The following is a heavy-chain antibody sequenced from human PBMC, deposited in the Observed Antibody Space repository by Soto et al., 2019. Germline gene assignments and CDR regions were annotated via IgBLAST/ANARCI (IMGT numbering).Heavy chain of an antibody. V-gene: IGHV3-21*01. CDR2: ISSSSSYI. CDR1: GFTFSSYS. Sequence: EVQLVESGGGLLKPGGSLRLSCAASGFTFSSYSMNWVRQAPGKGLEWVSSISSSSSYIYYADSVKRRFTISRDNAKNSLYRKMNSLRAEETAMKYCARPTYYYDSRGYYGYWGQRTLVTLSS. D-gene: IGHD3-22*01. CDR3: ARPTYYYDSRGYYGY. J-gene: IGHJ4*02.